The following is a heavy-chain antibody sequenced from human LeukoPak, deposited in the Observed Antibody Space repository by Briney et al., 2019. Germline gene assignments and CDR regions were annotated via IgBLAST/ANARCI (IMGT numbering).Heavy chain of an antibody. D-gene: IGHD1-26*01. CDR2: IRSKAYGGTT. CDR3: TREVGGAFDI. J-gene: IGHJ3*02. Sequence: GGSLRLSCTASGFTFGDYAMSWLRQAPGKGLEWVGFIRSKAYGGTTEYAASVKGRFTISRDDSKSIAYLQMNSLKTEDTAVYYCTREVGGAFDIWGQGTMVTVSS. CDR1: GFTFGDYA. V-gene: IGHV3-49*03.